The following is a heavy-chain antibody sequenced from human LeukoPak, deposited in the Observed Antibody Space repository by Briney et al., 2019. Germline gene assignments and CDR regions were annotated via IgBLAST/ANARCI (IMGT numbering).Heavy chain of an antibody. CDR3: ARGLGSGSYYNRNYYYYYMDV. CDR2: IYTSGST. D-gene: IGHD3-10*01. V-gene: IGHV4-59*10. Sequence: SETLSLTCAVYGGSFSGYYWSWIRQPAGKGLEWIGRIYTSGSTNYNPSLKSRVTMSVDTSKNQFSLKLSSVTAADTAVYYCARGLGSGSYYNRNYYYYYMDVWGKGTTVTISS. CDR1: GGSFSGYY. J-gene: IGHJ6*03.